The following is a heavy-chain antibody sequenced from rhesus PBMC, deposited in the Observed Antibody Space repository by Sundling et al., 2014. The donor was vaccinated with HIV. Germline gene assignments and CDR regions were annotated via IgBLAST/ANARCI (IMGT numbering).Heavy chain of an antibody. Sequence: QVQMQESGPGLVKPSETLSLTCGVSGASISGGFAWSWIRQPPGKGLEWIGEINDNSGSTNYNPSLKSRVTISRDTSKNQFALKLSSVTAADTAVYYCAIRTYVGFDYWGQGVLVTVSP. CDR2: INDNSGST. CDR1: GASISGGFA. D-gene: IGHD2-15*01. CDR3: AIRTYVGFDY. J-gene: IGHJ4*01. V-gene: IGHV4-127*01.